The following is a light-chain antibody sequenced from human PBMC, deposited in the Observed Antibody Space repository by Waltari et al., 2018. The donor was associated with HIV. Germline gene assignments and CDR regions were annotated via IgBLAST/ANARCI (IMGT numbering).Light chain of an antibody. CDR1: QSVNSN. Sequence: EIVMTQSPATLSVSPGERATLSCRASQSVNSNLAWYQQNPGQAPRVLIYGASTRATGIPARFSGSGSGTEFTLTISSLQSEDYAVYYCQQYKNWAPGRTFGQGTKVEIK. V-gene: IGKV3-15*01. CDR3: QQYKNWAPGRT. J-gene: IGKJ1*01. CDR2: GAS.